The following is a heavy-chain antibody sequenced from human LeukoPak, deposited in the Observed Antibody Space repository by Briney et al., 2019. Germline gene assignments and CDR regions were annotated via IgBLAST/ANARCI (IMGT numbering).Heavy chain of an antibody. Sequence: SETLSLTCAVYGGSFSGYYWTWIRQPPGKGLEWIGEINHGESTYYNPSLKSRVTISVDTSKNQFSLKLSSVTAADTAVYYCARHGVRGVIRVWFDPWGQGTLVTVSS. CDR3: ARHGVRGVIRVWFDP. CDR2: INHGEST. V-gene: IGHV4-34*01. D-gene: IGHD3-10*01. CDR1: GGSFSGYY. J-gene: IGHJ5*02.